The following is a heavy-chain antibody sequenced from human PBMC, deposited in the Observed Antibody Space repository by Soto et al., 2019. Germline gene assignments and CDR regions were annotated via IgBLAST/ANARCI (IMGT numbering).Heavy chain of an antibody. D-gene: IGHD3-10*01. Sequence: ASVKVSCTASGYTFTSYGISWVRQAPGQGLEWMGWISAYNGNTNYAQKLQGRVTMTTDTSTSTAYMELRSLRSDDTAVYYCASSYYYGSGSYYPFDPWGQGTLVTVSS. V-gene: IGHV1-18*01. J-gene: IGHJ5*02. CDR1: GYTFTSYG. CDR2: ISAYNGNT. CDR3: ASSYYYGSGSYYPFDP.